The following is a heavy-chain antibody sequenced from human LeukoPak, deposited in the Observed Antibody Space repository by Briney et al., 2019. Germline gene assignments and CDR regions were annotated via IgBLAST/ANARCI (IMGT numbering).Heavy chain of an antibody. J-gene: IGHJ4*02. Sequence: SETLSLTCTVSGGSISSYYWSWIRQPPGKGLEWIGYIYYSGSTNYNPSLKSRVTISVDTSKNQFSLKLSSVTAADTAVYYCARSQQWLPPKIYFDYWGQGTLVTASS. CDR3: ARSQQWLPPKIYFDY. CDR2: IYYSGST. V-gene: IGHV4-59*08. CDR1: GGSISSYY. D-gene: IGHD6-19*01.